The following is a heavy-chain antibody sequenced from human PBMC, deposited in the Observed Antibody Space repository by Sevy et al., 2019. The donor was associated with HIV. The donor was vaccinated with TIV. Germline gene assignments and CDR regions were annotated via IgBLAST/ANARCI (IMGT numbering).Heavy chain of an antibody. V-gene: IGHV1-2*02. CDR3: ARDGQWGYCSSTSCPEFDY. CDR1: GYTFTGYY. CDR2: INPNSGGT. D-gene: IGHD2-2*01. J-gene: IGHJ4*02. Sequence: ASVKVSCKASGYTFTGYYMHWVRQVPGQGLEWMGWINPNSGGTNYAQKFQGRVTMTRDTSISTAYMELSRLRSDDTAVYYCARDGQWGYCSSTSCPEFDYWGQGTLVTVSS.